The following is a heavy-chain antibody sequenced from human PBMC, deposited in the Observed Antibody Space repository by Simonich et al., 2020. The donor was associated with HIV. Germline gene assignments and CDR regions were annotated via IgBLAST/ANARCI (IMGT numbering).Heavy chain of an antibody. CDR1: GYTFTAYF. V-gene: IGHV1-2*02. CDR2: NNPNSGGT. Sequence: QVQLVQSGAEVKEPGASVKVSCKASGYTFTAYFIHWGRQAPGQGLEWMGWNNPNSGGTNYAQDFQGRVTMTRDTSINTVYMEMTRLKSDDTAVYHCARGPNTGGFDSWGQGTLVTVSS. J-gene: IGHJ4*02. D-gene: IGHD3-10*01. CDR3: ARGPNTGGFDS.